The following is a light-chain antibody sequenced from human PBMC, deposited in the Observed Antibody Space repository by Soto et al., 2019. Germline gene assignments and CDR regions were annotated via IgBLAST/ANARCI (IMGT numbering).Light chain of an antibody. J-gene: IGLJ1*01. Sequence: QSALTQPPSASGSPGQSVTISCTGTNSDVGGYNYVSWYQQYPGKAPKLIIYEDNERPSGVPDRFSGSKSGNTASLTVSGLQTADEADYYCSSYAGSNWYVFGTGTKVTVL. CDR3: SSYAGSNWYV. CDR1: NSDVGGYNY. CDR2: EDN. V-gene: IGLV2-8*01.